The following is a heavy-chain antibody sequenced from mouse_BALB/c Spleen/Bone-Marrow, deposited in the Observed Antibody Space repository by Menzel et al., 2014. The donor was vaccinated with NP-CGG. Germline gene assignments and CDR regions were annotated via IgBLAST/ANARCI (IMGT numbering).Heavy chain of an antibody. D-gene: IGHD2-10*01. V-gene: IGHV1-9*01. CDR2: ILPGSGST. CDR3: ARAYYVNYDAMDY. J-gene: IGHJ4*01. Sequence: QVRLQQSGAELMKPGASMKISCKATGYTFSSYWIEWVKQRPGHGLEWIGEILPGSGSTNYNERFKGKATFTADTSSNTAYMQLSSLTSEDSAIYYCARAYYVNYDAMDYWGQGTSVTVSS. CDR1: GYTFSSYW.